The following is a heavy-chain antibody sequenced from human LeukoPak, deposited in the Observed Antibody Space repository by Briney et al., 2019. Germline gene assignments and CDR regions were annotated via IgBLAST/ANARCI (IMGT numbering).Heavy chain of an antibody. Sequence: GGSLRLSCVASGFTFRKYWMSWVRQAPGKGLEWVPNIKLDGSEKNYVDSVKGRFTISRDNTKNSLYLQMNSLRVEDTAVFYCARDQYDTWSRRGNFDSWGQGTLVIVSS. CDR3: ARDQYDTWSRRGNFDS. CDR2: IKLDGSEK. V-gene: IGHV3-7*03. J-gene: IGHJ4*02. CDR1: GFTFRKYW. D-gene: IGHD3-3*01.